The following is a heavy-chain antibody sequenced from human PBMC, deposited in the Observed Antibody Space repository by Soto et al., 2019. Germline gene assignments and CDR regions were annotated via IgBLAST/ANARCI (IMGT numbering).Heavy chain of an antibody. D-gene: IGHD2-8*01. CDR1: GASVTSYY. J-gene: IGHJ6*02. V-gene: IGHV4-4*07. CDR3: ARDGVGPHGMDV. Sequence: QVQLQGSDPRLLKPSETLSLTCTVSGASVTSYYWSWIRQPAGKGLDWIGRIYTSGNTDYNPSLTMRVTLSLETSQNQVSLKLSSVTAADTAIYYCARDGVGPHGMDVWGQGTTVTVSS. CDR2: IYTSGNT.